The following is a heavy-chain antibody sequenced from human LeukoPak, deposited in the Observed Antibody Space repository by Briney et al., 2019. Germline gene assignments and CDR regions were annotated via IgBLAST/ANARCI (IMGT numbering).Heavy chain of an antibody. J-gene: IGHJ3*02. Sequence: GGSLRLSCAASGFTFSTYSMNWVRQAPGKGLEWVSYISSSSSTIYYADSVKGRFTISRDNAKNSLYLQMNSLRAEDTAVYYCAREGRAAADGAFDMWGQGTMVTVSS. CDR1: GFTFSTYS. D-gene: IGHD6-13*01. CDR2: ISSSSSTI. V-gene: IGHV3-48*01. CDR3: AREGRAAADGAFDM.